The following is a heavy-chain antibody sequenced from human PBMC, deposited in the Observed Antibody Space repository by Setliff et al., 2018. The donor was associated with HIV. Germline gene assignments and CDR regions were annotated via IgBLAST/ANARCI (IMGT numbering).Heavy chain of an antibody. V-gene: IGHV4-4*09. D-gene: IGHD3-9*01. CDR2: IFSNGSA. Sequence: SETLSLTCTVSGSSIRGSFWSWIRQPPGKGLEWIGYIFSNGSAKYNPSLKSRVALSVDTSKNQFSLKLSSVTAADTAMYYCARERDDLTGYYQDYLGQGPLETVSS. CDR1: GSSIRGSF. J-gene: IGHJ4*02. CDR3: ARERDDLTGYYQDY.